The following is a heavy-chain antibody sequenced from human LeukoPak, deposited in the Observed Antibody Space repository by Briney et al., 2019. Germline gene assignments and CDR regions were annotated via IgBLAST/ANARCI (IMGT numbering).Heavy chain of an antibody. Sequence: SVKVSCKASGGTFSSYAISWVRQDPGQGLEWMGGIIPIFGTANYAQKSQGRVTITADKSTSTAYMELSSLRSEDTAVYYCAGAPDIVVVPAASLDYYYYMDVWGKGTTVTVSS. D-gene: IGHD2-2*01. CDR3: AGAPDIVVVPAASLDYYYYMDV. CDR1: GGTFSSYA. J-gene: IGHJ6*03. V-gene: IGHV1-69*06. CDR2: IIPIFGTA.